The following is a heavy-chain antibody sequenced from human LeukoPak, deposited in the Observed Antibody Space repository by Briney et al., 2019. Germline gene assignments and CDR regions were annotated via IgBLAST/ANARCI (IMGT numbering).Heavy chain of an antibody. CDR1: GGPFSSDFYY. D-gene: IGHD1-14*01. CDR2: IYYSGST. J-gene: IGHJ4*02. V-gene: IGHV4-39*01. CDR3: ARQVPGSVTLDY. Sequence: PSETLSLTCTVSGGPFSSDFYYWGWIRQPPGKGLEWLGSIYYSGSTLYTPSLKSRVTMSVDTSKNQFSLQLSSVTAADTAVYYCARQVPGSVTLDYWGQGTLVTVSS.